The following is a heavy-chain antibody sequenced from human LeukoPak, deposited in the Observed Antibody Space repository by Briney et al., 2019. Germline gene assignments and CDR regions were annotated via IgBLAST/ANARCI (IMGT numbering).Heavy chain of an antibody. CDR1: GFAFGDYA. CDR2: IRSKAYGGTT. J-gene: IGHJ3*02. Sequence: GGSLRLSCIASGFAFGDYAMSWVRQAPGKGLEWVGFIRSKAYGGTTEYAASVKSRFSISRDDSKSIAYLQMNSLRTEDTAVFYCTRDCSGGSCWGDAFDIWGQGTMVTVSS. D-gene: IGHD2-15*01. V-gene: IGHV3-49*04. CDR3: TRDCSGGSCWGDAFDI.